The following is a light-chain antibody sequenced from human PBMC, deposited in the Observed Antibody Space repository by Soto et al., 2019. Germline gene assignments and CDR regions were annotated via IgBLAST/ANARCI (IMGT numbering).Light chain of an antibody. CDR3: QQYNNWPTWT. CDR1: QSVSSY. Sequence: EIVMTQSPATLSVSPGETATLSCRASQSVSSYLAWYQQQPGQAPRLLIYGASTRATGIPARFSGSGSGTEFTLAISSLQSEDFAVYYCQQYNNWPTWTFGQGTKVEIK. V-gene: IGKV3-15*01. CDR2: GAS. J-gene: IGKJ1*01.